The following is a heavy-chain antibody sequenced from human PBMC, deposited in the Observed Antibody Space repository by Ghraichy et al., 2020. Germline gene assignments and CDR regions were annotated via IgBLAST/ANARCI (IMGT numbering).Heavy chain of an antibody. J-gene: IGHJ6*02. CDR2: INSDGSST. V-gene: IGHV3-74*01. Sequence: GGSLRLSCAASGFTFSSYWMHWVRQAPGKGLVWVSRINSDGSSTSYADSVKGRFTISRDNAKNTLYLQMNSLRAEDTAVYYCARDSRYSSSSDYYYGMDVLGQGTTVTVSS. CDR3: ARDSRYSSSSDYYYGMDV. CDR1: GFTFSSYW. D-gene: IGHD6-6*01.